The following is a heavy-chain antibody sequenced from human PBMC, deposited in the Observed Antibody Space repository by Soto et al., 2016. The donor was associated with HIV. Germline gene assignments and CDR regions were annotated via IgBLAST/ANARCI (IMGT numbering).Heavy chain of an antibody. J-gene: IGHJ4*02. CDR3: ARFRQGSGSYNY. CDR1: GGSISSHY. CDR2: IYYSGST. Sequence: QVQLQESGPGLVKPSETLSLTCTVSGGSISSHYWSWIRQPPGKGLEWIGYIYYSGSTNYNPSLKSRVTISVDTSKNQFSLKLSSVTAADTAVYYCARFRQGSGSYNYWGQGTLGHRLL. V-gene: IGHV4-59*11. D-gene: IGHD3-10*01.